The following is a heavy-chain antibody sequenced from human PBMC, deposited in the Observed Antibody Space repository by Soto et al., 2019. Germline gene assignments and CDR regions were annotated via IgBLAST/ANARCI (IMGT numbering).Heavy chain of an antibody. V-gene: IGHV1-18*01. J-gene: IGHJ4*02. Sequence: QVQLVQSGAEVKKPGASVKVSCKASGYTFTSYGISWVRQAPGQGLEWMGWISAYNGNTNYAQKLQGRVTMTTDTYTSIAYMELRRLRSDDTAVYCCAREYGSGSRFDYWGQGTMVTVSS. CDR3: AREYGSGSRFDY. CDR1: GYTFTSYG. CDR2: ISAYNGNT. D-gene: IGHD3-10*01.